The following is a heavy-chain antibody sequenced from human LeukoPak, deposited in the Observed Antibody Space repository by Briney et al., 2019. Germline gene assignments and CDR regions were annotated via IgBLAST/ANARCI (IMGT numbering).Heavy chain of an antibody. CDR1: GGSISSGGYY. Sequence: SETLSLTCTVSGGSISSGGYYWSWIRQHPGKGLEWIGYIYYSGSTYYNPSLKSRVTISVDTSKNQFSLKLSSVTAADTAVYYCATSKCSSTSCQTGVFDYWGQGTLVTVSS. V-gene: IGHV4-31*03. CDR3: ATSKCSSTSCQTGVFDY. CDR2: IYYSGST. D-gene: IGHD2-2*01. J-gene: IGHJ4*02.